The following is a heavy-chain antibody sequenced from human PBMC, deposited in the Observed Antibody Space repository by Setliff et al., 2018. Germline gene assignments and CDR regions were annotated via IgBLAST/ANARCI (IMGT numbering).Heavy chain of an antibody. D-gene: IGHD3-22*01. CDR3: AKGPDSSGYQGWFDP. V-gene: IGHV4-31*03. CDR2: IYYSGST. Sequence: SETLSLTCTVSGGSISSGGYYWSWIRQHPGKGLEWIGYIYYSGSTYYNPSLKSRVTISVDTSKNQFSLKLSSVTAADTAVYYCAKGPDSSGYQGWFDPWGQGTLVTVSS. J-gene: IGHJ5*02. CDR1: GGSISSGGYY.